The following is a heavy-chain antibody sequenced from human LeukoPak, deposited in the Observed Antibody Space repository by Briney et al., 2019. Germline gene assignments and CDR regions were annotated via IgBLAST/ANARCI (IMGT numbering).Heavy chain of an antibody. Sequence: LGESLKISCKGSGYSLTSYWIGWVRQMPGKGLEWMGIIYPGDSDTRYSPSFQGQVTISVDKSIGTAYLQWSSLKASDTAMYYCARLRQWPGGSFDYWGQGTLVTVSS. V-gene: IGHV5-51*01. J-gene: IGHJ4*02. D-gene: IGHD6-19*01. CDR3: ARLRQWPGGSFDY. CDR2: IYPGDSDT. CDR1: GYSLTSYW.